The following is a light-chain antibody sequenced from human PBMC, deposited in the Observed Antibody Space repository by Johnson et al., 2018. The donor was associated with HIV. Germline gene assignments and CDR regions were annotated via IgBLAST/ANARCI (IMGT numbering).Light chain of an antibody. V-gene: IGLV1-51*02. CDR1: SSNIGNNY. CDR3: GTWDCRLSAGYG. CDR2: ENN. J-gene: IGLJ1*01. Sequence: QSALTQPPSVSAAPGQKVTISCSGSSSNIGNNYVSWYQQLPGTAPKLLIYENNKRPSGIPDRFSGSKSGTSATLGITGLQTGDEADYYCGTWDCRLSAGYGVRTGTKFTFL.